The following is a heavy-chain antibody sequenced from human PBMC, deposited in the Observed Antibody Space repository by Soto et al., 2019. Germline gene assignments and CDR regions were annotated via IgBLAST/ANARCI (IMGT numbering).Heavy chain of an antibody. J-gene: IGHJ5*02. CDR2: IYYSGST. Sequence: SESLSLTCTVAGGSVSSGSYYWSWIRQPPGKGLEWSGYIYYSGSTNYNPSLKSRVTISVDTSKNQFSLKLSSVTAADTAVSYCAGYASSGYYQYNWFDPWGQGTLVTVSS. V-gene: IGHV4-61*01. D-gene: IGHD3-22*01. CDR3: AGYASSGYYQYNWFDP. CDR1: GGSVSSGSYY.